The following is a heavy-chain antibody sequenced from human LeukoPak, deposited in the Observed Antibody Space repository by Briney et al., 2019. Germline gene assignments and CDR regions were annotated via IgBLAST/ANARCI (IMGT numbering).Heavy chain of an antibody. V-gene: IGHV3-21*01. Sequence: GGSLGLSCAASGFTFSSYGMSWVRQAPGKGLEWVSSISSRSTYIYHADSVKGRFTISRDNAKNSLYLQMNSLRAEDTAVYYCAELGITMIGGVWGKGTTVTISS. D-gene: IGHD3-10*02. CDR2: ISSRSTYI. J-gene: IGHJ6*04. CDR3: AELGITMIGGV. CDR1: GFTFSSYG.